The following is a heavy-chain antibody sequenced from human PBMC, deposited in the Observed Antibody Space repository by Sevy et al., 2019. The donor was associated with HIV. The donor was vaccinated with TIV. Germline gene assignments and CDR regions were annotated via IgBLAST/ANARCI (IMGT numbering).Heavy chain of an antibody. D-gene: IGHD2-2*01. CDR1: GGSISSGDYY. Sequence: SETLSLTCTVSGGSISSGDYYWSWIRQPPGKGLEWIGYIYYSGSTYYHPSLKSRVTISVDTSKNQFSLKLSSVTAADTAVYYCASSFVVVPAATIYYYYGMDVWGQGTTVTVSS. CDR2: IYYSGST. CDR3: ASSFVVVPAATIYYYYGMDV. J-gene: IGHJ6*02. V-gene: IGHV4-30-4*01.